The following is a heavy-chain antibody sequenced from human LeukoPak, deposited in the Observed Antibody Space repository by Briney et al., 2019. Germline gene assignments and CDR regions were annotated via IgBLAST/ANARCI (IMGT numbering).Heavy chain of an antibody. V-gene: IGHV1-69*04. CDR2: IIPILGIA. Sequence: SVKVSCKASGGTFSSYAISWVRQAPGQGLEWMGRIIPILGIANYAQKFQGRVTITADRSTSTAYMELSSLRSEDTAVYYCARGREYYYGSGEDLNWFDPWGQGTLVTVSS. CDR3: ARGREYYYGSGEDLNWFDP. J-gene: IGHJ5*02. D-gene: IGHD3-10*01. CDR1: GGTFSSYA.